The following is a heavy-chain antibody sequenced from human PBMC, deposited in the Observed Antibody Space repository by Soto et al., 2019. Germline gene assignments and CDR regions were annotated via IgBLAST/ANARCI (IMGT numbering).Heavy chain of an antibody. J-gene: IGHJ4*02. V-gene: IGHV4-31*03. CDR3: ARDLLLCFGGDDY. CDR1: GGSISSGVYY. Sequence: SETLSLSCTVSGGSISSGVYYWSWIRQHPGKGLEWIGEINHSGSTNYNPSLKSRVTISVDTSKNQFSLKLSSVTAADTAVYYCARDLLLCFGGDDYWGQGTLVTVSS. D-gene: IGHD3-10*01. CDR2: INHSGST.